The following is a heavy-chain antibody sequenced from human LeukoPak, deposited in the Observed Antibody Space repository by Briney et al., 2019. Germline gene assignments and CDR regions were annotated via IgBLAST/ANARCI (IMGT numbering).Heavy chain of an antibody. CDR2: IKQDGSEK. CDR3: ARDTPAAGTRYFDN. D-gene: IGHD6-13*01. J-gene: IGHJ4*02. V-gene: IGHV3-7*01. CDR1: GFTFSSYW. Sequence: GGSLRLSCAASGFTFSSYWMSWVRQAPGKGLEWVANIKQDGSEKYYVDSVKGRFTISRDNAKNSLYLQMNSLRAEDTAVYYCARDTPAAGTRYFDNWGQGTLVTVSS.